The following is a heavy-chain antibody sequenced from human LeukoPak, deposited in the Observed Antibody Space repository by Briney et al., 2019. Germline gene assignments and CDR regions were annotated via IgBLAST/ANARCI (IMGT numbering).Heavy chain of an antibody. CDR1: GFTFSRHN. J-gene: IGHJ6*02. D-gene: IGHD2-2*01. V-gene: IGHV3-64*04. Sequence: QPGGSLRLSCSGSGFTFSRHNMRWVHQAPGKGLEYVSAISYNGDSTYYVDSVKGRFTISRDNSKNTLYLQMNSLRAEDTAVYYRARGIPYCSSTSCYESLYGMDVWGQGTTVTVSS. CDR2: ISYNGDST. CDR3: ARGIPYCSSTSCYESLYGMDV.